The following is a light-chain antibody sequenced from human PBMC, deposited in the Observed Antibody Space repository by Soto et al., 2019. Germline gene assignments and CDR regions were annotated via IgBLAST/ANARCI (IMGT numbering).Light chain of an antibody. CDR1: SSNIGSNT. V-gene: IGLV1-44*01. CDR2: NNN. Sequence: QSVLTQPPSASGTPGQRVTISCSGSSSNIGSNTVNWYQQLPGTAPKLLIYNNNQQPSGVPDRFSGSKSGTSASLAISGLQSEDEADYYCAAWDDSLNGLVFGTGTKVTVL. CDR3: AAWDDSLNGLV. J-gene: IGLJ1*01.